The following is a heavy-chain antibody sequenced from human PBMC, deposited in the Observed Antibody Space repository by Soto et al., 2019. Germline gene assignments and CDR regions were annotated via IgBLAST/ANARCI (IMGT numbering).Heavy chain of an antibody. CDR2: IYFSGST. CDR3: ARAWAVPGSHWGD. V-gene: IGHV4-59*01. D-gene: IGHD6-19*01. Sequence: QVQLQESGPGLVNPSETLSLTCTVSGDSMNPYYWSWIRQPPGKGLEWIGYIYFSGSTNFNPSLKSRVTLSLDTSKRQFFLKLTSVTAADTAVYYCARAWAVPGSHWGDWGRGTLVTVSS. J-gene: IGHJ4*02. CDR1: GDSMNPYY.